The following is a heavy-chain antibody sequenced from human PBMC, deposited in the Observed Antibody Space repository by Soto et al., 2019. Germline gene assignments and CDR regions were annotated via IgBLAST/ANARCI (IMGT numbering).Heavy chain of an antibody. V-gene: IGHV5-51*01. J-gene: IGHJ5*02. CDR3: ARQIQGGYYFVLNWFDP. D-gene: IGHD3-10*01. CDR1: GYSFTSYW. CDR2: IYPGDSDT. Sequence: GESLKISCKGSGYSFTSYWIGWVRQMPGKGLEWMGIIYPGDSDTRYSPSFQGQVTISADKSISTAYLQWSSLKASDTAMYYCARQIQGGYYFVLNWFDPWGQGTLVTVSS.